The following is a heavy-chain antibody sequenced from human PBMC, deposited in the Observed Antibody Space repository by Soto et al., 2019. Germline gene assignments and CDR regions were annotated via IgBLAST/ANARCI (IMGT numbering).Heavy chain of an antibody. CDR3: AKGGGYDPKLFAY. CDR2: ISGSGGST. CDR1: GFTFSSYA. D-gene: IGHD5-12*01. J-gene: IGHJ4*02. Sequence: EVQLLESGGGLVQPGGSLRLSCAASGFTFSSYAMSWVRQAPEKGLEWDSAISGSGGSTYYADSVKGRFTSTRDNSKSTLYRQVNSLRAEDTAVYYCAKGGGYDPKLFAYWGQGTLDTVSS. V-gene: IGHV3-23*01.